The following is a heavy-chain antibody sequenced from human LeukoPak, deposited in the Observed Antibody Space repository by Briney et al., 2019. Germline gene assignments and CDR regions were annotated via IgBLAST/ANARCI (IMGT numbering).Heavy chain of an antibody. CDR1: GGSISSYY. Sequence: PSETLSLTCTVSGGSISSYYWSWIRQPPGKGLEWIGYIYYSGSTNYNPSLKSRVTISVDTSKNQFSLKLSSVTAADTAVYYCARGDGGFDYWGQGTPVTVSS. CDR3: ARGDGGFDY. CDR2: IYYSGST. J-gene: IGHJ4*02. D-gene: IGHD3-10*01. V-gene: IGHV4-59*01.